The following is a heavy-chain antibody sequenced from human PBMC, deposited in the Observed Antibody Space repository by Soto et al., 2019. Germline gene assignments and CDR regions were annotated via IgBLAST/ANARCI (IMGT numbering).Heavy chain of an antibody. J-gene: IGHJ4*02. CDR1: GGSMSEYF. CDR3: ARDGYDGSGSPYPAY. D-gene: IGHD3-10*01. Sequence: SETLSLTCTVSGGSMSEYFWSWIRQSPGKGLEWVGYIYYLGSTDYTPSLKSRVTISVDTSKRQFSLRLTSVTAADTAVYYCARDGYDGSGSPYPAYWGPGTQVTVS. CDR2: IYYLGST. V-gene: IGHV4-59*01.